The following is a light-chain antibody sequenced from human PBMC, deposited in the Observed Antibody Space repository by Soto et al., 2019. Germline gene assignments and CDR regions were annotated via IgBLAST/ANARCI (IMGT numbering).Light chain of an antibody. CDR3: QSYDSSVSGSV. V-gene: IGLV1-40*01. CDR1: TSNIGAGYD. CDR2: GNT. Sequence: QSVLTQPPSVSGAPGQRVTISCTGSTSNIGAGYDVHWYQQLPGTAPKLLIYGNTNRASGVPDRFSGSKSGTSASLAITGLEAEDEADYYCQSYDSSVSGSVFGEGTKLTVL. J-gene: IGLJ3*02.